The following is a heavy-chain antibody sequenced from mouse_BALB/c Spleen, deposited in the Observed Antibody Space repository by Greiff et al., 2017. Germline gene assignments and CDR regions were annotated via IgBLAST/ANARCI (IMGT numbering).Heavy chain of an antibody. CDR2: ISSGSSTI. D-gene: IGHD1-1*01. Sequence: EVQRVESGGGLVQPGGSRKLSCAASGFTFSSFGMHWVRQAPDKGLEWVAYISSGSSTIYYADTVKGRFTISRDNPKNTLFLQMDSLRSEDTAVYYCARDRGDYGYGYFDGWGAGTAVTVSS. CDR3: ARDRGDYGYGYFDG. J-gene: IGHJ1*01. V-gene: IGHV5-17*02. CDR1: GFTFSSFG.